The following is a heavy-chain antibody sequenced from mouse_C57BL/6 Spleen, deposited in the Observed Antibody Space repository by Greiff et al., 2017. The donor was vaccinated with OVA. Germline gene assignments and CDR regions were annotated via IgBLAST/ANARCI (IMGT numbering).Heavy chain of an antibody. CDR3: ARELRDYFDY. J-gene: IGHJ2*01. CDR1: GYAFSSSW. D-gene: IGHD2-4*01. Sequence: VKVVESGPELVKPGASVKISCKASGYAFSSSWMNWVKQRPGKGLEWIGRIYPGDGDTNYNGKFKGKATLTADKSSSTAYMQLSSLTSEDSAVYFCARELRDYFDYWGQGTTLTVSS. V-gene: IGHV1-82*01. CDR2: IYPGDGDT.